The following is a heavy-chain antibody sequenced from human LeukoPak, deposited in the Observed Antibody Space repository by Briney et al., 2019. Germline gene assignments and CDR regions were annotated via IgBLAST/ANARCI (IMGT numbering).Heavy chain of an antibody. Sequence: GRSLRLSCAASGFTFSSYAMHWVRQAPGKGLEWVAVISYDGSNKYYADSVKGRFTISRDNPKNTLYLQMNSLRAEDTAVYYCAKDYGSSSTNWFDPWGQGTLVTVSS. V-gene: IGHV3-30-3*01. CDR2: ISYDGSNK. D-gene: IGHD6-6*01. CDR3: AKDYGSSSTNWFDP. CDR1: GFTFSSYA. J-gene: IGHJ5*02.